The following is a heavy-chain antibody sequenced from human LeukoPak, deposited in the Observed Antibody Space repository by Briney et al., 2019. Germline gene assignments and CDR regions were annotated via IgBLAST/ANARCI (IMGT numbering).Heavy chain of an antibody. CDR2: INPNRGGT. D-gene: IGHD3-22*01. Sequence: GASVKVFCEASVYTFTGYYMLGVPEAPGQGLEWMGKINPNRGGTKYAQKCQGRVTMTRDTSISTAYMELSRLRSDDTAVYYCARDIRNYYDSSGYSDYWGQGTLVTVSS. CDR1: VYTFTGYY. J-gene: IGHJ4*02. V-gene: IGHV1-2*02. CDR3: ARDIRNYYDSSGYSDY.